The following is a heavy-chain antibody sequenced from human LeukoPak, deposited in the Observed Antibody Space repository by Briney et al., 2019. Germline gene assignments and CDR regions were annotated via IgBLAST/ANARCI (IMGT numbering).Heavy chain of an antibody. CDR1: GSTFSTYG. CDR3: ARDRVWGSNAFDI. D-gene: IGHD7-27*01. Sequence: PGRSLSPARAAAGSTFSTYGIDTVRHAPGKGLQWVGVIWSDESTNYYGDSVKGRFSIYRDASKNTLFMQMNSLRAEQTAVYYCARDRVWGSNAFDIWGEGKMVSVSS. CDR2: IWSDESTN. J-gene: IGHJ3*02. V-gene: IGHV3-33*01.